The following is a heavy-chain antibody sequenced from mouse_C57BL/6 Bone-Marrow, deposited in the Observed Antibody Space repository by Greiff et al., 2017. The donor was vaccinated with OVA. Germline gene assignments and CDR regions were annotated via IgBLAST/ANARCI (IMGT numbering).Heavy chain of an antibody. CDR2: IRSKSNNYAT. Sequence: EVQGVESGGGLVQPKGSLKLSCAASGFSFNTYAMNWVRQAPGTGLEWVARIRSKSNNYATYYADSVKDRFTISRDDSESMLYLQMNNLKTEDTAMYYCVKGQKERAWFAYWGQGTLVTVSA. J-gene: IGHJ3*01. CDR1: GFSFNTYA. CDR3: VKGQKERAWFAY. D-gene: IGHD3-3*01. V-gene: IGHV10-1*01.